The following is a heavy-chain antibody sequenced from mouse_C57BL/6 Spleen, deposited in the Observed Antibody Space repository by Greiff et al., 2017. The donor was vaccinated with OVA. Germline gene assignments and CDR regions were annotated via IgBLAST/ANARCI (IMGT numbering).Heavy chain of an antibody. V-gene: IGHV1-50*01. CDR2: IDPSDSYT. CDR1: GYTFTSYW. Sequence: QVQLQQPGAELVKPGASVKLSCKASGYTFTSYWMQWVKQRPGQGLEWIGEIDPSDSYTNYNQKFKGKATLTVDTSSSPAYMQLSSLTSEASSVYYCARGDYYVSSSTSSWFAYWGQGTLVTVSA. D-gene: IGHD1-1*01. J-gene: IGHJ3*01. CDR3: ARGDYYVSSSTSSWFAY.